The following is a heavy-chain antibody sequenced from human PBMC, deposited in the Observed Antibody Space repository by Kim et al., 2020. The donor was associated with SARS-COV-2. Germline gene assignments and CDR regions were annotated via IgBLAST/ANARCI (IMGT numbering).Heavy chain of an antibody. V-gene: IGHV3-30*18. CDR1: GFTFSSYG. D-gene: IGHD4-17*01. CDR2: ISYDGSNK. J-gene: IGHJ4*02. CDR3: AKTPSTTTQRGYFDY. Sequence: GGSLRLSCAASGFTFSSYGMHWVRQAPGKGLEWVAVISYDGSNKYYADSVKGRFTISRDNSKNTLYLQVNSLRVEDTAVYYCAKTPSTTTQRGYFDYWGQGTLVTVSS.